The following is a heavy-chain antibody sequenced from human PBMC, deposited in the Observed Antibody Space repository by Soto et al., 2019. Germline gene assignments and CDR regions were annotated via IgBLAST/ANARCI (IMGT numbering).Heavy chain of an antibody. CDR3: ARGRSKWRSYYYYGMDV. D-gene: IGHD5-12*01. CDR2: INHSGST. J-gene: IGHJ6*02. Sequence: SETLSLTCAVYGGSFSGYYWRWMRQPPGKGLEWIGEINHSGSTNYNPSLKSRVTISVDTSKNQFSLKLSSVTAADTAVYYCARGRSKWRSYYYYGMDVWGQGTTVTVSS. V-gene: IGHV4-34*01. CDR1: GGSFSGYY.